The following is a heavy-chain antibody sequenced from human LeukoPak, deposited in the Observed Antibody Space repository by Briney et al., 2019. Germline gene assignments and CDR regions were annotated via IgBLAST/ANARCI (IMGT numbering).Heavy chain of an antibody. Sequence: SETLSLTCAVYGGSFSGYYWSWIRQPPGKGLEWIGEINHSGSTNYNPSLKSRVTISVDTSKNQFSLKLSSVTAEDTAVYYCARFRKGGERRYYYYYMDVWGKGTTVTVSS. D-gene: IGHD2-15*01. CDR1: GGSFSGYY. J-gene: IGHJ6*03. V-gene: IGHV4-34*01. CDR3: ARFRKGGERRYYYYYMDV. CDR2: INHSGST.